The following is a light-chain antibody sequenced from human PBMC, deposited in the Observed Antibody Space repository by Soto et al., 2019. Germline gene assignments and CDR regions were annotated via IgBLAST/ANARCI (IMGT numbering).Light chain of an antibody. CDR3: QQYDNWPLT. CDR2: GAS. Sequence: EIVMTQSPATLSVSPGERVTLSCRASQSITSNLGWYQKKPGQAPRLLIYGASTRATGIPARFSGSGSGTEFTLTVSSLQSEDFAVYYCQQYDNWPLTFGGGTKVEIK. V-gene: IGKV3-15*01. CDR1: QSITSN. J-gene: IGKJ4*01.